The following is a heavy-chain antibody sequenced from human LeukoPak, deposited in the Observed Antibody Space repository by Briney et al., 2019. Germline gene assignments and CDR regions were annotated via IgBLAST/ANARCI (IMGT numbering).Heavy chain of an antibody. V-gene: IGHV3-48*03. D-gene: IGHD3-3*01. CDR1: GFTFSSYE. Sequence: PGGSLRLSCAASGFTFSSYEMNWVRQAPGKGLEWVSYISSSGSTIYYAGSVKGRFTISRDNAKNSLYLQMNSLRAEDTAVYYCARDNQRITIFGVVTPYFEYWGQGTLVTVSS. CDR2: ISSSGSTI. J-gene: IGHJ4*02. CDR3: ARDNQRITIFGVVTPYFEY.